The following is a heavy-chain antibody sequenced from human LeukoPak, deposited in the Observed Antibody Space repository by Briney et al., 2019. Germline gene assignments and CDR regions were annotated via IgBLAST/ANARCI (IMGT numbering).Heavy chain of an antibody. V-gene: IGHV3-21*01. J-gene: IGHJ4*02. CDR3: ARGRGSYPNYFDF. CDR2: ISSSSSYI. D-gene: IGHD3-16*01. Sequence: GGSLRLYYAASGFTFSSYTMNWVRQAPGKGLEWDSSISSSSSYIYYADSVKGRFTISRDNAKNSLYLQMNSLRAEDTAVYYCARGRGSYPNYFDFWGQGTLVTVSS. CDR1: GFTFSSYT.